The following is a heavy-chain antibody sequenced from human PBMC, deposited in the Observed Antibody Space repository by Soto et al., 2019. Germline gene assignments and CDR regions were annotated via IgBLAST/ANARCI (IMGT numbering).Heavy chain of an antibody. V-gene: IGHV4-39*07. CDR2: IYYSGST. D-gene: IGHD3-10*01. J-gene: IGHJ5*01. Sequence: SETLSLTCTVSGGSISSSSYYWGWIRQPPGKGLEWIGSIYYSGSTYYNPSLKSRVTISVDTSKNQFSLKLSSVTAADTAVYYCARDSWTYYYGSGSPNCFDSSGQGILVTVSS. CDR1: GGSISSSSYY. CDR3: ARDSWTYYYGSGSPNCFDS.